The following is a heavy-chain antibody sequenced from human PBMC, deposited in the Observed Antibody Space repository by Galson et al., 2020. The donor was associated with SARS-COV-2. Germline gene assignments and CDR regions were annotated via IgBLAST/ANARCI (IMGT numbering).Heavy chain of an antibody. CDR3: AKHSGSYSFDY. J-gene: IGHJ4*02. CDR2: ISTTGDYT. Sequence: GGSLRLSCAASGFTFSNYGMSWVRQAPGKGLEWVSAISTTGDYTFYADSVKGRFTISRDNSKNTMFLQMNSLRAEDTAVYYCAKHSGSYSFDYWGQGTLVTVSS. V-gene: IGHV3-23*01. D-gene: IGHD1-26*01. CDR1: GFTFSNYG.